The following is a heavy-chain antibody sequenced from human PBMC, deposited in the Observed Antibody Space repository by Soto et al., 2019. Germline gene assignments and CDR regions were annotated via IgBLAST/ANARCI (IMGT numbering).Heavy chain of an antibody. J-gene: IGHJ5*02. D-gene: IGHD2-15*01. CDR1: GGSISSYY. V-gene: IGHV4-59*01. CDR3: ARGRWGCSGGSCYWWFDP. CDR2: IYYSGST. Sequence: KASETLSLTCTVSGGSISSYYWSWIRQPPGKGLEWIGYIYYSGSTNYNPSLKSRVTISVDTSKNQFSLKLSSVTAADTAVYYCARGRWGCSGGSCYWWFDPWGQGTLVTVSS.